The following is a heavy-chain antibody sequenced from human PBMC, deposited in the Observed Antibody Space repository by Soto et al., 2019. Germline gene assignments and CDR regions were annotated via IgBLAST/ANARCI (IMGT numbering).Heavy chain of an antibody. CDR1: GASISSSSYF. D-gene: IGHD6-19*01. CDR2: IYYSGST. Sequence: SETLSLTCTVSGASISSSSYFWGWIRQPPGKGLEWIGSIYYSGSTYYNPSLKSRVTISVDTSKNQFSLKLSSVTAADTAVYYCARGRRTVAKIGAFDIWGQGTMVT. CDR3: ARGRRTVAKIGAFDI. V-gene: IGHV4-39*01. J-gene: IGHJ3*02.